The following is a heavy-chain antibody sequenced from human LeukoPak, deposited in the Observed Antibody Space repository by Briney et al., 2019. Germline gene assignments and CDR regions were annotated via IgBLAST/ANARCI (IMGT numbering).Heavy chain of an antibody. J-gene: IGHJ4*02. Sequence: GGSLRLSCAASGFTFRSYGIHWVRQAPGKGLEWVAVISYDGSNKNYAVSVKGRFTISRDNSKNTLYLQMNSLRAEDTAVYYCARILSSAWGELGYWGQGTLVTVSS. CDR3: ARILSSAWGELGY. D-gene: IGHD6-19*01. CDR2: ISYDGSNK. CDR1: GFTFRSYG. V-gene: IGHV3-30*03.